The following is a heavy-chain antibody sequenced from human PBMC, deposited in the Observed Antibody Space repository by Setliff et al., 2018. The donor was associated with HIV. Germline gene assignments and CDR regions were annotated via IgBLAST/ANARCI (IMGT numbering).Heavy chain of an antibody. Sequence: ASVKVSCKASGYTFSSYYMHWVRQAPGQGLEWMGIINPSGGSTAYPQKFQGRVTMTRDTFTSTAYMELNSLRSEDTAVYYCSRGSDSGSYSYYYGMDVWGQGTTVTVSS. CDR1: GYTFSSYY. CDR2: INPSGGST. CDR3: SRGSDSGSYSYYYGMDV. D-gene: IGHD3-10*01. J-gene: IGHJ6*02. V-gene: IGHV1-46*01.